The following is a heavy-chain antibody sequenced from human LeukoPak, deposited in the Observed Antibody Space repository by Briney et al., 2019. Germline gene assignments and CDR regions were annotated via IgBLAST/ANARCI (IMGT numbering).Heavy chain of an antibody. CDR3: ARDPPDSYSSGWYYFDY. CDR1: GGTVNSYA. Sequence: SVKVSCKASGGTVNSYAIRWVRQTAGHGLECLGRIIPIFSTANYSQKFQGRVTITTDESTSTAYMELSGLRSEDTAVYYCARDPPDSYSSGWYYFDYWGQGTLVTVSS. CDR2: IIPIFSTA. D-gene: IGHD6-19*01. J-gene: IGHJ4*02. V-gene: IGHV1-69*05.